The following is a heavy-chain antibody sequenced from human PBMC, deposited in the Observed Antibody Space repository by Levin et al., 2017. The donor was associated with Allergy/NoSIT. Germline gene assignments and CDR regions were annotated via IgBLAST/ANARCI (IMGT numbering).Heavy chain of an antibody. J-gene: IGHJ4*02. CDR2: IYHSGNT. CDR3: AREPQAGAR. V-gene: IGHV4-38-2*02. CDR1: GYSISSGYY. Sequence: SETLSLTCTVSGYSISSGYYWFWIRQPPGKGLEWIASIYHSGNTYYNPSLKSRVTISVDTSKNQFSLKLSSVTAADTAVYYCAREPQAGARWGLGILVTVSS.